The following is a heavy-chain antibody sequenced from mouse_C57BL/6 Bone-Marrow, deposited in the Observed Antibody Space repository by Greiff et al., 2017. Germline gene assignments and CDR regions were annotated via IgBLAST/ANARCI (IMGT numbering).Heavy chain of an antibody. CDR2: ILPGSGST. J-gene: IGHJ3*01. CDR3: ARPDGYYSAWFAY. CDR1: GYTFTGYW. V-gene: IGHV1-9*01. Sequence: QVQLQQSGAELMKPGASVKLSCKATGYTFTGYWIEWVKQRPGHGLEWIGEILPGSGSTNYNAKFKGKSTFTADTSANTAYMQLSSLTTEDSAIYFCARPDGYYSAWFAYWGQGTLVTVSA. D-gene: IGHD2-3*01.